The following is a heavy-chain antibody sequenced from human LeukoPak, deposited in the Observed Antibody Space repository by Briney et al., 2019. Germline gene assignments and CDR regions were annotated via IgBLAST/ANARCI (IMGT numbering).Heavy chain of an antibody. D-gene: IGHD3-3*01. CDR1: GFTFSTYC. Sequence: GGSLRLSCAASGFTFSTYCMSWVLQSPGKGLEWVAHIKQDGSEKFYVDSVKGRFTISRDNTKNSLYLQMNGLRAEDTAVYYCTRDRNDFWSGYFDYWGQGSLVTVSS. V-gene: IGHV3-7*01. CDR3: TRDRNDFWSGYFDY. CDR2: IKQDGSEK. J-gene: IGHJ4*02.